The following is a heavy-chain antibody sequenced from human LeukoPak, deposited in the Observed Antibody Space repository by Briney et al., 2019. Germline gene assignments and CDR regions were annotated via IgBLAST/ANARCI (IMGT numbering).Heavy chain of an antibody. CDR1: GGSFSGYY. Sequence: TLSLTCAVYGGSFSGYYWSWIRQPPGKGLEWIGEINHSGSTNYNPSLKSRVTISVDTSKNQFSLRLSSVTAADTAVYYCARDAAIAVVPAAKGGAFDIWGQGTMVTVSS. CDR3: ARDAAIAVVPAAKGGAFDI. CDR2: INHSGST. D-gene: IGHD2-2*01. J-gene: IGHJ3*02. V-gene: IGHV4-34*09.